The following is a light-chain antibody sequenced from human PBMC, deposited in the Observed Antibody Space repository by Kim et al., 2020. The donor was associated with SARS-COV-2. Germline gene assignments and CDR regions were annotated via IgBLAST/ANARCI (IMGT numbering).Light chain of an antibody. Sequence: DIVMTQSPLSLSVTPGQPASIFCKSSQSLFNSDGQTYLYWFLQKPGQSPQLLMYEVSSRFSGVPDRFSGSGSATDFTLKIMRVEAGDGGVYYCIQGVHRPYTFGREAKLEI. CDR1: QSLFNSDGQTY. V-gene: IGKV2-29*03. CDR2: EVS. J-gene: IGKJ2*01. CDR3: IQGVHRPYT.